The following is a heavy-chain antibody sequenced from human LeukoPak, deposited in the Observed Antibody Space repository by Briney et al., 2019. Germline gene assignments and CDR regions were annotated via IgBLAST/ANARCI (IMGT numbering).Heavy chain of an antibody. CDR2: INPNSGNT. D-gene: IGHD6-13*01. Sequence: ASVKVSCKASGYTFTGYYMHWVRQAPGQGLEWMGWINPNSGNTGYAQKFQGRVTITRNTSISTAYMELSSLRSEDTAVYYCARSGVYSSSWYTGSDFDYWGQGTLVTVSS. CDR1: GYTFTGYY. V-gene: IGHV1-8*03. CDR3: ARSGVYSSSWYTGSDFDY. J-gene: IGHJ4*02.